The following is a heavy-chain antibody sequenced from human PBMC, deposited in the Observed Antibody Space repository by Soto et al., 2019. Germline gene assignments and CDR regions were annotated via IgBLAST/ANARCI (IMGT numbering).Heavy chain of an antibody. CDR3: ARELGSGGIGDAFDI. D-gene: IGHD3-10*01. V-gene: IGHV4-30-4*01. CDR1: GGSISSGDYY. CDR2: IYYSGST. Sequence: QVQLQESGPGLVKPSQTLSLTCTVSGGSISSGDYYWSWIRQPTGKGLEWIGYIYYSGSTDYNPSLKSRVTISVDTSKNQFSLKLSSVTAADTAVYYCARELGSGGIGDAFDIWGQGTMVTVSS. J-gene: IGHJ3*02.